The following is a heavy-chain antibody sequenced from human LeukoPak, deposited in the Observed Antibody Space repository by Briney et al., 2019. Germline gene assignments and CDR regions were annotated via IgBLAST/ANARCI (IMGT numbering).Heavy chain of an antibody. V-gene: IGHV4-39*01. CDR2: IYYSGST. CDR1: GGSISSSSYY. Sequence: PSETLSLTCTVSGGSISSSSYYWGWIRQPPGKGLEGIGSIYYSGSTYYNPSLKSRVTISVDTPKNQFSLKLSSVTAADTAVYYCARQPPVLRFLEWSYYFDYWGQGTLVTVSS. CDR3: ARQPPVLRFLEWSYYFDY. D-gene: IGHD3-3*01. J-gene: IGHJ4*02.